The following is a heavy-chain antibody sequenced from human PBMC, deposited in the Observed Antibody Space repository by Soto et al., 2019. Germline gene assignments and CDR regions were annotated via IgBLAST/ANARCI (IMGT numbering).Heavy chain of an antibody. J-gene: IGHJ4*02. Sequence: EVKLEESGGGLVQTGGSLRLSCAVSGFTFSAYWMRWVRQAPGRGLEGVANIKDDGSQTYYVDSVRGRFTISRDNGQDSLYLRMNSLRAEDTAVYYWATAVRGSAWSYWGQGTLVTVSS. V-gene: IGHV3-7*01. CDR2: IKDDGSQT. CDR3: ATAVRGSAWSY. CDR1: GFTFSAYW. D-gene: IGHD6-19*01.